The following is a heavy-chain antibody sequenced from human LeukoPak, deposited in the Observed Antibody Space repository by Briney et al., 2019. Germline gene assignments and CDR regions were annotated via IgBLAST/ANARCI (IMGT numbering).Heavy chain of an antibody. CDR2: IWYDGSNK. D-gene: IGHD3-22*01. CDR1: GFTFSDYG. CDR3: AGGIDYDSSGYSDY. V-gene: IGHV3-33*01. Sequence: PGGSLRLSCATSGFTFSDYGVHWVRQAPGKGLEWVAVIWYDGSNKYYADSVKGRFTISRDNPKNTLYLQMNSLRAEDTAVYYCAGGIDYDSSGYSDYWGQGTLVTVSS. J-gene: IGHJ4*02.